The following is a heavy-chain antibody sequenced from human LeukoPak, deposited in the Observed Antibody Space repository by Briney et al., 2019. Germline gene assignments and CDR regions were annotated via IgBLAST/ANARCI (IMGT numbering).Heavy chain of an antibody. J-gene: IGHJ4*02. V-gene: IGHV4-4*07. D-gene: IGHD6-19*01. CDR3: ARDRGVTVPGRRLDY. Sequence: SETLSLTCVVSGGSINDYYWSWIRQSAGKGLEWIGRVSSSGNTNYSPSLKSRLTMSVDNSNNQFSLRLTSVTAADTAVYYCARDRGVTVPGRRLDYWGQGTLVTVSS. CDR2: VSSSGNT. CDR1: GGSINDYY.